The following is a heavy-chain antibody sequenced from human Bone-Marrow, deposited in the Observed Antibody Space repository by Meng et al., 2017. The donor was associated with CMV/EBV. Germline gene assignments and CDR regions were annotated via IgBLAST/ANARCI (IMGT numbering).Heavy chain of an antibody. CDR2: ISSSGSTI. CDR1: GFTFSDYY. J-gene: IGHJ6*02. D-gene: IGHD4-17*01. Sequence: GESLKISCAASGFTFSDYYMSWIRQAPGKGLEWVSYISSSGSTIYYADSVKGRFTISRDNAKNSLYLQMNSLRAEDTAVYYCASTVPPAPYYYYGMDVWGQGTTVTVSS. V-gene: IGHV3-11*01. CDR3: ASTVPPAPYYYYGMDV.